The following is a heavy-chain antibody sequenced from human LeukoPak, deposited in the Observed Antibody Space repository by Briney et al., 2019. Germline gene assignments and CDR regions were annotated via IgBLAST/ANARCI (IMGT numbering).Heavy chain of an antibody. Sequence: VESLKISCNGSGYSFSNYWIGWVRQMPGKGLECMGIIYPGDSDARYSPSFQGHVTISVDRFLRVAYLQWSSLKASDSGIYYCARYYDSSSYYNTFEIWGQGTMVTVSS. D-gene: IGHD3-22*01. CDR1: GYSFSNYW. V-gene: IGHV5-51*01. CDR2: IYPGDSDA. CDR3: ARYYDSSSYYNTFEI. J-gene: IGHJ3*02.